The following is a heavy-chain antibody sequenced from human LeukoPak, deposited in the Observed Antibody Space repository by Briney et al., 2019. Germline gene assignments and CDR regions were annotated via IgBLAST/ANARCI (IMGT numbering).Heavy chain of an antibody. CDR3: GRELERSGRLDPFDI. V-gene: IGHV1-2*02. CDR1: GSTFTVYY. D-gene: IGHD1-26*01. CDR2: INPNSGGT. J-gene: IGHJ3*02. Sequence: SVKLSCTASGSTFTVYYMHRVRESPGQGLGWKGGINPNSGGTNYAQKYQGKVTMTRSTSISTVYMERSMLRSDDAAVYYCGRELERSGRLDPFDIWGQGAMLTDSS.